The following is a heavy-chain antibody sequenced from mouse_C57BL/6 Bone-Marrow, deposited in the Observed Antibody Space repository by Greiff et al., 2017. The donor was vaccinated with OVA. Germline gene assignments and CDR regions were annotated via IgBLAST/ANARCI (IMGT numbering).Heavy chain of an antibody. CDR2: IDPANGDT. J-gene: IGHJ4*01. CDR1: GFNIKDDY. CDR3: TSYYGSSLYYAMDY. Sequence: VQLQQSGAELVRPGASVKLSCTASGFNIKDDYMHWVKQRPEQGLEWIGWIDPANGDTEYASKFQGKATITADTSSNTAYLQLSSLTSEDTAVYYCTSYYGSSLYYAMDYWGQGTSVTVSS. V-gene: IGHV14-4*01. D-gene: IGHD1-1*01.